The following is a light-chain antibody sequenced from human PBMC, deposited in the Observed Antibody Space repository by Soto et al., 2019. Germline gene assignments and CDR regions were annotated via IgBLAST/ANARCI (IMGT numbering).Light chain of an antibody. J-gene: IGKJ4*01. V-gene: IGKV3-20*01. CDR2: GAS. CDR1: QTVSSSY. CDR3: QQYTDWPWGT. Sequence: EYVLTQSPCTLSLSPGERDTLSCRASQTVSSSYLVWYQHKPGQAPRLLIFGASSRATGVPVRFSGSGSGTEFTLTISSLQPEDFAVYYCQQYTDWPWGTFGGGTKVDIK.